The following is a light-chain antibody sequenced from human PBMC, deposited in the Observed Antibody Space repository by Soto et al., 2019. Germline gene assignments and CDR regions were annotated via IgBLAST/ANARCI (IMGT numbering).Light chain of an antibody. V-gene: IGKV3D-15*01. Sequence: EIVMTQSPATLSVSPGERATLSCGASQSVSSSVAWYQQKPGQAPRLLIFGAYTSATGIPARFSGSGSGTEFTLTINSLQPEDFAVYHCQQYKDWPTTFGQGTKVEIK. J-gene: IGKJ1*01. CDR3: QQYKDWPTT. CDR1: QSVSSS. CDR2: GAY.